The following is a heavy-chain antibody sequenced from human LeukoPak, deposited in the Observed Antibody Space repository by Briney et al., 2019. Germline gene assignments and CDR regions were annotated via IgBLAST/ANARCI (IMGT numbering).Heavy chain of an antibody. Sequence: SETLSLTCTVSGGSISSSSYYWGWIRQPPGKGLEWIGSIYYSGSTYYNPSLKSRVTISVDTSKNQFSLKLSSVTAADTAVYYCARNSNEYFQHWGQGTLVTVSS. J-gene: IGHJ1*01. CDR2: IYYSGST. CDR1: GGSISSSSYY. CDR3: ARNSNEYFQH. V-gene: IGHV4-39*07. D-gene: IGHD1-7*01.